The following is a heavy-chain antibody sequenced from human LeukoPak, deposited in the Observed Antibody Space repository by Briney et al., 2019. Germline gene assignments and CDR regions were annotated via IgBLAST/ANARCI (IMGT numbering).Heavy chain of an antibody. CDR2: IYSGGST. Sequence: TGGSLRLSCAASGFTVSSNYMSWVRQAPGKGLEWVSDIYSGGSTYYADSVKGRFTITRDNSKNTLYLQMTRLRAEDTAVYYCARDRTADSYYDFWSPYMDVWGKGTTVTVSS. D-gene: IGHD3-3*01. CDR1: GFTVSSNY. V-gene: IGHV3-53*01. J-gene: IGHJ6*03. CDR3: ARDRTADSYYDFWSPYMDV.